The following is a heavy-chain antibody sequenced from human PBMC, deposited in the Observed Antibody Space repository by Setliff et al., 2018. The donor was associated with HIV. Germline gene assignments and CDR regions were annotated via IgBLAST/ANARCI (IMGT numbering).Heavy chain of an antibody. CDR3: ARDYYESSGYYGWRFDP. CDR1: GGSINSGHYY. V-gene: IGHV4-31*03. J-gene: IGHJ5*02. D-gene: IGHD3-22*01. Sequence: PSETLSLTCTVSGGSINSGHYYWSWIRHHPGKGLEWIGYIYYTGSTYFNPSLKSRITLSIDTSKNQFSLKLASVTAADTAVYYCARDYYESSGYYGWRFDPWGQGTLVTVS. CDR2: IYYTGST.